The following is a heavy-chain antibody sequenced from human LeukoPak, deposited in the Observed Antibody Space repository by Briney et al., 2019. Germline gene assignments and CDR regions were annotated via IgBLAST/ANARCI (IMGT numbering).Heavy chain of an antibody. CDR2: ISSSSSYT. CDR3: ARGLALYYYGMDV. Sequence: GGSLRLPCAASGFTFSDYPLNWIRQAPGKGLDWVSYISSSSSYTNYADSVKGRFTISRDNAKNSLYLQMNSLRADDTAVYYCARGLALYYYGMDVWGQGTMVTVSS. CDR1: GFTFSDYP. V-gene: IGHV3-11*06. J-gene: IGHJ6*02.